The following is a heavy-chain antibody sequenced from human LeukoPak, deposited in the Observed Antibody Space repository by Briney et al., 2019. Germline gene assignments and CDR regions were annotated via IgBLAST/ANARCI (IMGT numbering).Heavy chain of an antibody. CDR3: ARGGLPYYDLWSGYPYYYYYGMDV. CDR2: MNPNSGNT. Sequence: ASVKVSCKASGYTFTSYDINWVRQATGQGLEWMGWMNPNSGNTGYAQKFQGRVTMTRNTSISTAYMELSSLRSEDTAVYYCARGGLPYYDLWSGYPYYYYYGMDVWGQGTTVTVSS. V-gene: IGHV1-8*01. CDR1: GYTFTSYD. D-gene: IGHD3-3*01. J-gene: IGHJ6*02.